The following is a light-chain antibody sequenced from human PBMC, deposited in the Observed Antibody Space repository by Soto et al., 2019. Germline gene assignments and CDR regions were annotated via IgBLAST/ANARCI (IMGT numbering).Light chain of an antibody. CDR3: QQYSYWPRT. CDR2: DAS. Sequence: EIVMTQSPATLSVSPGSSATLSCRASQTVGSNLAWYQQKFGQAPRLLIFDASTRATGIAARFSGSGSGTEFTLTITSLQSEDFALYFCQQYSYWPRTFGQGTKLEI. J-gene: IGKJ2*01. CDR1: QTVGSN. V-gene: IGKV3D-15*01.